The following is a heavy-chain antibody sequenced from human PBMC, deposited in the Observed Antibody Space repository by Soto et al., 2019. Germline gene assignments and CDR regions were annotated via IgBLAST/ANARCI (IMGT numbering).Heavy chain of an antibody. CDR1: GFTLSSYE. D-gene: IGHD3-3*01. CDR2: ISTTSRTI. CDR3: AGSRRNDDFWSDPQLGDGMDV. V-gene: IGHV3-48*03. Sequence: GGSLRLSCAASGFTLSSYEMSWVRQAPGKGLEWVSYISTTSRTIYYADSVKGRFTISRDNAKNSLYLQMNSLRAEDTAVYYCAGSRRNDDFWSDPQLGDGMDVWGQGTTVTVSS. J-gene: IGHJ6*02.